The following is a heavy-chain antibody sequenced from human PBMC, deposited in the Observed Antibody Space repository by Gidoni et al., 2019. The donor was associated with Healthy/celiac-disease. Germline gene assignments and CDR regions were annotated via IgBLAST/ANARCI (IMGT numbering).Heavy chain of an antibody. Sequence: EVQLVESGGGLVQPGRSLRLSCAASGFTFDDYAMHWARQAPGKGLEWVSGISWNSGSIGYADSVKGRFTISRDNAKNSLYLQMNSLRAEDTALYYCAKAFYGSGSYYNPHYYYYGMDVWGQGTTVTVSS. CDR2: ISWNSGSI. V-gene: IGHV3-9*01. J-gene: IGHJ6*02. D-gene: IGHD3-10*01. CDR1: GFTFDDYA. CDR3: AKAFYGSGSYYNPHYYYYGMDV.